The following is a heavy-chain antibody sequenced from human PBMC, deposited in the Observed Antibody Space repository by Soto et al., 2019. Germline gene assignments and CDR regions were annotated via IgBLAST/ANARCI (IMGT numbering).Heavy chain of an antibody. CDR1: GFTFSSYG. D-gene: IGHD5-12*01. CDR2: IWYDGSNK. J-gene: IGHJ4*02. CDR3: ARETWTCYFDY. Sequence: QVQLVESGGGVVQPGRSLRLSCAASGFTFSSYGMHGVRQAPGKGLEWVAVIWYDGSNKYYADSVKGRFTISRDNSKNTLYLQMNSLRAEDTAVYYCARETWTCYFDYWGQGSLVTVYS. V-gene: IGHV3-33*01.